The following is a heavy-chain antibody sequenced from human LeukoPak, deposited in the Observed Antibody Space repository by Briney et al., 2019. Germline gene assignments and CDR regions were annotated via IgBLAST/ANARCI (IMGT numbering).Heavy chain of an antibody. CDR2: IIPIFGTA. CDR1: GGTFSSYA. J-gene: IGHJ6*03. D-gene: IGHD3-3*01. V-gene: IGHV1-69*05. CDR3: ARARITIFGVVIRPNYYYMDV. Sequence: GASVKVSCKASGGTFSSYAISWVRQAPGQGLEWMGGIIPIFGTANYAQKFQGRVTITTDESTSTAYMELSSLRSEDTAVYYCARARITIFGVVIRPNYYYMDVWGKGTTVTVSS.